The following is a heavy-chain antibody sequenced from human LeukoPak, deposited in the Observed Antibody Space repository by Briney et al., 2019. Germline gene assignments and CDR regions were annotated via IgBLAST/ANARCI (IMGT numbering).Heavy chain of an antibody. V-gene: IGHV3-30*18. CDR1: GFSVSNND. CDR3: AKDRDTIFGVVSTFDY. CDR2: ISYDGSNK. D-gene: IGHD3-3*01. J-gene: IGHJ4*02. Sequence: PGGSLRLSCAASGFSVSNNDMSWVRQAPGKGLEWVAVISYDGSNKYYADSVKGRFTISRDNSKNTLYLQMNSLRAEDTAVYYCAKDRDTIFGVVSTFDYWGQGTLVTVSS.